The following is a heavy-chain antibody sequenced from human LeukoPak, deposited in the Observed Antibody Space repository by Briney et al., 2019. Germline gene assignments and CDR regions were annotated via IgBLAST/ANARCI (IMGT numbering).Heavy chain of an antibody. CDR3: ARSGGYSGSYGFDY. D-gene: IGHD1-26*01. CDR1: GDSINSLDL. V-gene: IGHV4-4*02. Sequence: PSETLSLTCTVSGDSINSLDLWSWVRQPPGKGLEWIGEIYHRGSPNYSPSLKSRVTISLDKSKNQFSLKLNSVTAADTAVYYCARSGGYSGSYGFDYWGQGTLVTVSS. CDR2: IYHRGSP. J-gene: IGHJ4*02.